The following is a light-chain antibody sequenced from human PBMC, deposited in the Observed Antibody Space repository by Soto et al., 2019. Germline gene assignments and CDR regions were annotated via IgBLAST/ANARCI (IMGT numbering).Light chain of an antibody. CDR1: SGHSSYA. CDR3: QTWGTGIVI. Sequence: QLVLTQSPSASASLGASVKLTCTLSSGHSSYAIAWYQQQPEKGPRYLMKLNSDGSHSKGDGIPDRFSGSSSGAERYLTISGLQSEDEADYYCQTWGTGIVIFGGGTKVTVL. V-gene: IGLV4-69*01. CDR2: LNSDGSH. J-gene: IGLJ2*01.